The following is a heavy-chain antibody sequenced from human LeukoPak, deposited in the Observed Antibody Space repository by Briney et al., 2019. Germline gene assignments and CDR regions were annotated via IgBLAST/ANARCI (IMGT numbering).Heavy chain of an antibody. CDR3: AKDGGLYYYDSSGLWVDY. J-gene: IGHJ4*02. CDR2: ISYDGSNK. CDR1: GFTFSSYG. V-gene: IGHV3-30*18. Sequence: GGSLRLSCAASGFTFSSYGMHWVRQAPGKGLEWVAAISYDGSNKYYADSVKGRFTISRDNSKNTLYLQMNSLRAEDTAVYYCAKDGGLYYYDSSGLWVDYWGQGTLVTVSS. D-gene: IGHD3-22*01.